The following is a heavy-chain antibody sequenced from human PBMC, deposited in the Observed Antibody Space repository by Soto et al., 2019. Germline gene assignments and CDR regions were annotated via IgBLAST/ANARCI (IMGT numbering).Heavy chain of an antibody. CDR2: IYTAGGT. V-gene: IGHV3-53*02. Sequence: EVQLVETGGVLIQPGGSLRLSCAASGFTVSNTYMTWVRQPPGKGLECVSVIYTAGGTNYADSVKGRFIISRDNSKNTLYLQMNSLRAEDTAVYYCARALPVAKGGFDPWGQGNLVTVSS. D-gene: IGHD2-2*01. CDR3: ARALPVAKGGFDP. J-gene: IGHJ5*02. CDR1: GFTVSNTY.